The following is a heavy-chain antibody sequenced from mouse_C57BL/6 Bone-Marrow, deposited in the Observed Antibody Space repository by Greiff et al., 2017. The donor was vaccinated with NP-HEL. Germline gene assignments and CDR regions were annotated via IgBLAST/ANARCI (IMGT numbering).Heavy chain of an antibody. CDR3: AAFTTVVAKGYFDV. Sequence: QVQLQQPGAELVKPGASVKLSCKASGYTFTSYWMHWVKQRPGQGLEWIGMIHPNSGSTNYNEKFKSKATLTVDKSSSTAYMQLSSLTSEDSAVYYCAAFTTVVAKGYFDVWGTGTTVTVSS. CDR1: GYTFTSYW. J-gene: IGHJ1*03. D-gene: IGHD1-1*01. CDR2: IHPNSGST. V-gene: IGHV1-64*01.